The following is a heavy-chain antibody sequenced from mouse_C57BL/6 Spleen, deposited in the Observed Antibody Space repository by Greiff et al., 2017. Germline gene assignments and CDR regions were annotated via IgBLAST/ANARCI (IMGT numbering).Heavy chain of an antibody. CDR2: IDPSDSYT. J-gene: IGHJ2*01. V-gene: IGHV1-59*01. D-gene: IGHD3-3*01. CDR1: GYTFTSYW. CDR3: ARRDEDYFDY. Sequence: QVQLQQPGAELVRPGTSVKLSCKASGYTFTSYWMHWVKQRPGQGLEWIGVIDPSDSYTNYNQKFMGKATLTVDTSSSTSYMQLSSLTSEDSSVYYCARRDEDYFDYWGQGTTLPVSS.